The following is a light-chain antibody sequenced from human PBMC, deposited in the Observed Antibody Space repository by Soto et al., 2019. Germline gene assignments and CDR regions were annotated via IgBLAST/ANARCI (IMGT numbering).Light chain of an antibody. CDR2: DAS. V-gene: IGKV1-9*01. J-gene: IGKJ4*01. CDR1: QGISSY. Sequence: DIQLTQSPSFLSASVGDRVTITCRASQGISSYLAWYQQKPGKAPRLLIYDASTLQSGVPSRFSGSGSVTEFTLTISRLQPEDFATYYCQQLNSYPLTFGGGTKVEIK. CDR3: QQLNSYPLT.